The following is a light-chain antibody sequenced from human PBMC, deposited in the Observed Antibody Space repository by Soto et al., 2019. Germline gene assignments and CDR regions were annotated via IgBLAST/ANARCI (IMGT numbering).Light chain of an antibody. Sequence: EIVLTQSPGTLSLSPGERATLSCRASQSVSSSFLAWYQQKPGQAPRLLIYGASTRATGIPDRFSGSGSGTAFTLTISRLEPEDFAVYYCQQYDSSPWTVGQGTTVEIK. CDR2: GAS. V-gene: IGKV3-20*01. CDR3: QQYDSSPWT. J-gene: IGKJ1*01. CDR1: QSVSSSF.